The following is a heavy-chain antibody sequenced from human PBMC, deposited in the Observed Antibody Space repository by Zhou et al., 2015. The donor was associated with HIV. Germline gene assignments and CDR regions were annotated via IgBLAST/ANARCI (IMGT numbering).Heavy chain of an antibody. CDR1: GGTFSTNS. CDR2: IIPIFGTT. V-gene: IGHV1-69*12. Sequence: QVQLVQSGAEVKKPGSSVKVSCKASGGTFSTNSISWVRQAPGQGLEWMGGIIPIFGTTNYAQKFQGRVTITADESTSTAYMELSSLRSEDTAVYYCARGAAAAGTKGSYFDYWGQGTLVTVSS. D-gene: IGHD6-13*01. CDR3: ARGAAAAGTKGSYFDY. J-gene: IGHJ4*02.